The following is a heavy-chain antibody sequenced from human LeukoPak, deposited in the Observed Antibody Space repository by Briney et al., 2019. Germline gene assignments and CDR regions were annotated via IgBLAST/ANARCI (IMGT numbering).Heavy chain of an antibody. CDR1: GFTFDDYA. D-gene: IGHD3/OR15-3a*01. CDR3: AKGGGGDWSWFDY. Sequence: GGSLRLSCAASGFTFDDYAMHWVRQAPGKGLEWVSLISWDGGSTYYADSVKGRFTISRDNSKNSLYLQMNSLRAEDTALYYWAKGGGGDWSWFDYWGQGTLVTVSS. V-gene: IGHV3-43D*03. J-gene: IGHJ4*02. CDR2: ISWDGGST.